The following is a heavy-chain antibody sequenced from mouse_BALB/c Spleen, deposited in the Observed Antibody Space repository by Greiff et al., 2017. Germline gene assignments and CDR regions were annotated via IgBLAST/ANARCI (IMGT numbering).Heavy chain of an antibody. V-gene: IGHV5-17*02. CDR1: GFTFSSFG. CDR3: ARLITTGFYYAMDY. Sequence: EVNVVESGGGLVQPGGSRKLSCAASGFTFSSFGMHWVRQAPEKGLEWVAYISSGSSTIYYADTVKGRFTISRDNPKNTLFLQMTSLRSEDTAMYYCARLITTGFYYAMDYWGQGTSVTVSS. J-gene: IGHJ4*01. CDR2: ISSGSSTI. D-gene: IGHD2-4*01.